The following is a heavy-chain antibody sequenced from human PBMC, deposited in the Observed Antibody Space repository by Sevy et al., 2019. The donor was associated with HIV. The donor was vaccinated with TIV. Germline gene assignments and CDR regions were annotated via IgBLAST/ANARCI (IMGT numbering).Heavy chain of an antibody. V-gene: IGHV3-9*01. CDR1: GFTFDDYA. Sequence: GGSLRLSCAASGFTFDDYAMHWVRQAPGKGLEWVSGISWNSGSIGYADSVKGRLTISRDNAKNSLYLQMNSLRAEDTALYYCAKDEGYYDILTGHPDYWGQGTLVTVSS. CDR2: ISWNSGSI. D-gene: IGHD3-9*01. J-gene: IGHJ4*02. CDR3: AKDEGYYDILTGHPDY.